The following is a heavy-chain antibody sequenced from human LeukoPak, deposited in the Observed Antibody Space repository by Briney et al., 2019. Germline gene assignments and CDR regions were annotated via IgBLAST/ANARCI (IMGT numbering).Heavy chain of an antibody. CDR2: ISGSGGST. V-gene: IGHV3-23*01. Sequence: GGSLRLSCAASGFTFTSYAMSWVRQAPGKGLEWVSAISGSGGSTYYADSVKGRFTISRDNSKNTLYLQMNSLRAEDTAVYYCAKDLYGDYGMDVWGQGTTVTVSS. D-gene: IGHD4-17*01. CDR3: AKDLYGDYGMDV. J-gene: IGHJ6*02. CDR1: GFTFTSYA.